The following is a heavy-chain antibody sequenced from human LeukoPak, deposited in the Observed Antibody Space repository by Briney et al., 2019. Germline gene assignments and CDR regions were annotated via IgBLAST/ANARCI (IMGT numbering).Heavy chain of an antibody. D-gene: IGHD3-10*01. Sequence: GGTLRLSCAASGFTFSNYGMNWVRQAPGKGLEWVSALSSSGGSTYYADSVKGRFTISRDNSKNTLYMQMNSLRAEDTAVYYCAKGMAAYGSGSLFDCWGQGTLVTVSS. CDR3: AKGMAAYGSGSLFDC. V-gene: IGHV3-23*01. CDR2: LSSSGGST. CDR1: GFTFSNYG. J-gene: IGHJ4*02.